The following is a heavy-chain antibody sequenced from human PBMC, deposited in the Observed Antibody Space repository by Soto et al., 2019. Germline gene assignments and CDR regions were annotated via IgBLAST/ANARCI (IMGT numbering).Heavy chain of an antibody. CDR2: IYYSGST. CDR3: ARQRTSVVTQAYFDH. V-gene: IGHV4-39*01. D-gene: IGHD2-21*02. Sequence: PSETLSLTCTVTGDSISSRSYYWGWIRQPPGKGLEWIGSIYYSGSTYNNPSLRSRVSRSIDTSKHQFSLKLKSVTAADTALYFCARQRTSVVTQAYFDHWGQGALVTVSS. CDR1: GDSISSRSYY. J-gene: IGHJ4*02.